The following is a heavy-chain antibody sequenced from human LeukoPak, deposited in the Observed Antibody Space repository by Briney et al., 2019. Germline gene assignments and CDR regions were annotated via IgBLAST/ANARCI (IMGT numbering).Heavy chain of an antibody. CDR2: IKQDGSEK. Sequence: PGGSLRLSCAASGFTCSSYWMSWVRQSPGKGLEWVANIKQDGSEKYYVDSVKGRFTISRDNAKNSLYLQMNSLRAEDTAVYYCAREHCSSTSCYEDGDDAFDIWGQGTMVTVSS. D-gene: IGHD2-2*01. CDR1: GFTCSSYW. CDR3: AREHCSSTSCYEDGDDAFDI. J-gene: IGHJ3*02. V-gene: IGHV3-7*03.